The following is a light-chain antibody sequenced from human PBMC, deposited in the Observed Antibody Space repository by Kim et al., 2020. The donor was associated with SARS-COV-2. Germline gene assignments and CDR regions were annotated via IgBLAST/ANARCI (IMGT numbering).Light chain of an antibody. Sequence: PEEGAPTASRASQIVSSNSLAVYKHKPGQAPRLLSQDASSRATGIPDRFSGSGSGTDFTLTISRLKPEDFAVYYCQQHGYSPQTFGQGTKVDIK. CDR1: QIVSSNS. CDR3: QQHGYSPQT. J-gene: IGKJ1*01. V-gene: IGKV3-20*01. CDR2: DAS.